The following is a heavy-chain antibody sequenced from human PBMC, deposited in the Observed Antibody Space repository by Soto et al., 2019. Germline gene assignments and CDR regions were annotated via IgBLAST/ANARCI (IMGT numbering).Heavy chain of an antibody. CDR2: ISHSDHST. CDR3: AKRGGDSGWGDFDS. V-gene: IGHV3-23*01. J-gene: IGHJ4*02. CDR1: GFPFSGCA. Sequence: EVQLLESGEGLVQPGGSLRLPWEASGFPFSGCAINWVGKAPGRGLEWVSTISHSDHSTYYADSVKGRFTVSRDNSENTLYLQMNSLRAEDTAIYYCAKRGGDSGWGDFDSWGQGTLVTVSS. D-gene: IGHD6-19*01.